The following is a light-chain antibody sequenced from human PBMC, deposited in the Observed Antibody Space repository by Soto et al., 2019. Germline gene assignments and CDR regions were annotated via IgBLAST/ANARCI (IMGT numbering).Light chain of an antibody. CDR2: GAS. V-gene: IGKV3-20*01. Sequence: EIVLTQSPGTLSLSPGEGATFSCRASQSVSSNYLAWYQQKPGQAPRLLISGASSRATGIPDRFSGSGSGTDFTLTISRLEPEDFAVYYCQQYGSSPLTFGQGTKVDIK. CDR3: QQYGSSPLT. CDR1: QSVSSNY. J-gene: IGKJ1*01.